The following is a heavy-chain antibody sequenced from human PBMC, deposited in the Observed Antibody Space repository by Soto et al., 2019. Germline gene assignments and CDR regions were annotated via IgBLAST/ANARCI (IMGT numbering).Heavy chain of an antibody. CDR3: ARSDYYGSGSYYFYYYYGIDV. CDR2: IIPIFGTA. Sequence: SVKVSCKASGGTFSSYAISWVRQAPGQGLEWMGGIIPIFGTANYAQRFQGRVTITADESTSTAYMELSSLRSEDTAVYYCARSDYYGSGSYYFYYYYGIDVWGQGTTVTVSS. J-gene: IGHJ6*02. CDR1: GGTFSSYA. V-gene: IGHV1-69*13. D-gene: IGHD3-10*01.